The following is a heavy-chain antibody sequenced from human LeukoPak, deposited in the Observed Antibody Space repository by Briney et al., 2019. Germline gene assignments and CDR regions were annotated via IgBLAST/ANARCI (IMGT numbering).Heavy chain of an antibody. CDR2: FYPEDGET. CDR1: GYTLTELS. D-gene: IGHD4-17*01. J-gene: IGHJ6*04. V-gene: IGHV1-24*01. CDR3: ATDLPSGQTTVTTMDYGMDV. Sequence: ASVKVSCKVSGYTLTELSMHWVRQAPGKGLEWMGGFYPEDGETIYAQKFQGRVTMTEDTSTDTAYMELSSLRSEDTAVYYCATDLPSGQTTVTTMDYGMDVWGKGTTVTVSS.